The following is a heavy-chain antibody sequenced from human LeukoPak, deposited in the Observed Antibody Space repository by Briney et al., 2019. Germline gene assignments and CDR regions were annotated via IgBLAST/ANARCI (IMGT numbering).Heavy chain of an antibody. D-gene: IGHD1-26*01. CDR2: IYSGSNT. J-gene: IGHJ4*02. Sequence: GGSLRLSCAASGFTFDDYTMHWVRQAPGKGLEWVSVIYSGSNTYYTVSVKGRFTISRDNSKNTLYLQMNSLRAEDTAVYYCARGRGSYSLFDYWGPGTLVTVSS. CDR3: ARGRGSYSLFDY. CDR1: GFTFDDYT. V-gene: IGHV3-53*01.